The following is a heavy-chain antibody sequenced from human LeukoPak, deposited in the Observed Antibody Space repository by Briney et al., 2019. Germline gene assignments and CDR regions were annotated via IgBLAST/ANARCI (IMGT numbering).Heavy chain of an antibody. CDR3: ARDRRRDFFHAFEI. V-gene: IGHV4-59*01. D-gene: IGHD1-14*01. J-gene: IGHJ3*02. CDR1: GGSISSYY. Sequence: SETLSLSCTVSGGSISSYYWNWIRQPPGKGLEWIAYVHYSESANYNPSLKSRLTISLDTPKNQFSLKLSSVTAADTAIYFCARDRRRDFFHAFEITGQGKTITVSP. CDR2: VHYSESA.